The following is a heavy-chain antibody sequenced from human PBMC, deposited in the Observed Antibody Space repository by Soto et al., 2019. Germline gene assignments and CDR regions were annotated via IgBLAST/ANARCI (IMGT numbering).Heavy chain of an antibody. J-gene: IGHJ6*02. CDR2: ISGSGGST. Sequence: EVQLLESGGGLVQPGGSLRLSCAASGFTFSSYAMSWVRQAPGKGLEWVSAISGSGGSTYYADSVKGRFTISRYNSKNTLYLQMNSLRAEDTAVYYCAKDDWWRGQHYYYYYGMDVWGQGTTVTVSS. CDR3: AKDDWWRGQHYYYYYGMDV. V-gene: IGHV3-23*01. D-gene: IGHD3-3*01. CDR1: GFTFSSYA.